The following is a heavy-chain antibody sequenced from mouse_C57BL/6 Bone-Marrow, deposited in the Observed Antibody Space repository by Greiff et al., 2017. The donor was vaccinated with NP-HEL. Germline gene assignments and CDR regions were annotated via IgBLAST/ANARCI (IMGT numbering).Heavy chain of an antibody. D-gene: IGHD2-1*01. J-gene: IGHJ4*01. Sequence: QVQLKQSGAELVKPGASVKISCKASGYAFSSYWMNWVKQRPGKGLEWIGQIYPGDGDTNYNGKFKGKATLTADKSSSTAYMQLSSLTSEDSAVYFCAEIYYGNFYAMDYWGQGTSVTVSS. CDR3: AEIYYGNFYAMDY. CDR2: IYPGDGDT. CDR1: GYAFSSYW. V-gene: IGHV1-80*01.